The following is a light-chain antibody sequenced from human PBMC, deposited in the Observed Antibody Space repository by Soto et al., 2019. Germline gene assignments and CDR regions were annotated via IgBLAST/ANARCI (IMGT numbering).Light chain of an antibody. J-gene: IGKJ3*01. CDR1: QSVSSY. CDR2: DAS. V-gene: IGKV3-11*01. Sequence: EILVTQSPATLSLSPGERATLSCRASQSVSSYLAWYQQKPGQAPRLLIYDASNRATGIPARFSGSGSGTDFTLTINSLEPEDFAVYYCQQGSNSEITFGPGTKVDIK. CDR3: QQGSNSEIT.